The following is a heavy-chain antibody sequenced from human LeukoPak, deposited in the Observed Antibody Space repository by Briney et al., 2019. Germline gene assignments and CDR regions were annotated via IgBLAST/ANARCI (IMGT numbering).Heavy chain of an antibody. CDR3: AREGDGYNRHFDY. J-gene: IGHJ4*02. Sequence: GGSLRLSCAASGFTVSSNYMSWVRQAPGKGLEWVSVIYSGGSTYYADSVKGRLTISRDNSKNTLYLQMNSLRAEDTAVYYCAREGDGYNRHFDYWGQGTLVTVSS. CDR2: IYSGGST. D-gene: IGHD5-24*01. CDR1: GFTVSSNY. V-gene: IGHV3-53*01.